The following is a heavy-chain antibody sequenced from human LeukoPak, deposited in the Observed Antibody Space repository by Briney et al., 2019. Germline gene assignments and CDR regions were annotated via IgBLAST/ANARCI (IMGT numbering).Heavy chain of an antibody. J-gene: IGHJ4*02. V-gene: IGHV3-30*02. D-gene: IGHD2-21*01. CDR1: GFTFSSYG. CDR3: AKGGPVIPDY. Sequence: GGSLRLSCAASGFTFSSYGMHWVRQAPGKGLEWVAFIRYDGSNKHYADSVKGRFTISRDNSKNTLYLQMNSLRAEDTAVYYCAKGGPVIPDYWGQGTMGTVSS. CDR2: IRYDGSNK.